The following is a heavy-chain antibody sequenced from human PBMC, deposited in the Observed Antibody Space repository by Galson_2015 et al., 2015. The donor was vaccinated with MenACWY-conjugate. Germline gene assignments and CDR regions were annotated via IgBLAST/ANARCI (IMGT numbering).Heavy chain of an antibody. V-gene: IGHV3-74*01. CDR3: ARDNIWSFDS. CDR1: GFTFNNYW. CDR2: IKSDGSFS. D-gene: IGHD2-8*02. J-gene: IGHJ4*02. Sequence: SLRLSCAASGFTFNNYWMHWVRQPPGKGLEWISYIKSDGSFSNYADSVKGRFTISTDNAKNMVYLQMDGLGDEDTAVYFCARDNIWSFDSWGQRTLVTVSS.